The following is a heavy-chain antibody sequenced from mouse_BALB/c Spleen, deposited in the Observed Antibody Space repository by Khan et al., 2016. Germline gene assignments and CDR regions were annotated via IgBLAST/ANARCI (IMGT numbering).Heavy chain of an antibody. D-gene: IGHD2-14*01. V-gene: IGHV1-80*01. CDR1: GYAFSSYW. CDR2: IYPGDGDT. J-gene: IGHJ3*01. CDR3: EGGTPLAY. Sequence: VQLQESGAELVRPGSSVKISCKASGYAFSSYWMNWVKQRPGQGLEWIGQIYPGDGDTHYNGKFKGKATLTADKSSSTAYMQLSRLTSGDSAGYFCEGGTPLAYWGQGTLVTVSA.